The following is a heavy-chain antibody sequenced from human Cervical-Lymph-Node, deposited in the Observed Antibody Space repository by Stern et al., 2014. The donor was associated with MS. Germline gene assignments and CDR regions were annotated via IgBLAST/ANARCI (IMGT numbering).Heavy chain of an antibody. CDR2: IFPVFGTP. CDR3: ALSSETSDRWYSLGYDL. D-gene: IGHD6-13*01. Sequence: QVKLGQSRAEVTKPGSSVKVSCKASGGTFSKFPSSWVRQAPGQGLEWMGGIFPVFGTPTYSQEVRGSVTISADVSTSTVYMELSSLRSDDTAVYYCALSSETSDRWYSLGYDLWGQGTLVTVSS. J-gene: IGHJ5*02. CDR1: GGTFSKFP. V-gene: IGHV1-69*01.